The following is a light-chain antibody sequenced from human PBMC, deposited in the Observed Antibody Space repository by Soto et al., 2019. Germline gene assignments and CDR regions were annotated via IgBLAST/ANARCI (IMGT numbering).Light chain of an antibody. CDR1: CGDVGNYDL. Sequence: QAVLTQPASVSGSPVQSITISCAGSCGDVGNYDLLSWYQQIPGKAPKLIIFEVNRRPSGVSDRFSGSKSGNTASLTISGLQAEDESDFFCCSYAGNGAWVFGGGTKLTVL. J-gene: IGLJ3*02. CDR3: CSYAGNGAWV. V-gene: IGLV2-23*02. CDR2: EVN.